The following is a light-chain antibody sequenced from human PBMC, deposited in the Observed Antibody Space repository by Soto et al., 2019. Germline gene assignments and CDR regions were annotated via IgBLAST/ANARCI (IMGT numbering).Light chain of an antibody. J-gene: IGLJ2*01. Sequence: QSALTQPASVSGSPGQSITISCTGTSSDVGGYNYVSWYQQHPGKAPKFMIYDVSNRPSGVSNRFSGSKSGNTASLTISGLQAEDEAYYYCSSYTSSSTLGHVVFGGGTKLTVL. CDR1: SSDVGGYNY. CDR2: DVS. V-gene: IGLV2-14*01. CDR3: SSYTSSSTLGHVV.